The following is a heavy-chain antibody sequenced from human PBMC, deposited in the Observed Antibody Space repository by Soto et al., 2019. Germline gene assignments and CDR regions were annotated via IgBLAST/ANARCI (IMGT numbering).Heavy chain of an antibody. V-gene: IGHV1-69*13. CDR2: IIPIFGTA. Sequence: SVKVSCKVSGGTFSSYAISWVRQAPGQGLEWMGGIIPIFGTANYAQKFQGRVTITADESTSTAYMELSSLRSEDTAVYYCARRMAVAEVFDYWGQGTLVTVSS. CDR1: GGTFSSYA. J-gene: IGHJ4*02. D-gene: IGHD6-19*01. CDR3: ARRMAVAEVFDY.